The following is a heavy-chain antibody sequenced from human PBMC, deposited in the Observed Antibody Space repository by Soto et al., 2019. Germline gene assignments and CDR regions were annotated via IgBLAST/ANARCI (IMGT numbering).Heavy chain of an antibody. CDR3: ARGWYCSGGSCYSTFDY. CDR1: GGTFSRYA. CDR2: IIPIFGTA. V-gene: IGHV1-69*01. D-gene: IGHD2-15*01. J-gene: IGHJ4*02. Sequence: QVQLVQSGAEVKKPGSSVKVSCKTSGGTFSRYAISWVRQAPGQGLEWMGGIIPIFGTANYAQKFQGRVTITADESTSTAYMELSSLRSEDTAVYYCARGWYCSGGSCYSTFDYWGQGTLVTVSS.